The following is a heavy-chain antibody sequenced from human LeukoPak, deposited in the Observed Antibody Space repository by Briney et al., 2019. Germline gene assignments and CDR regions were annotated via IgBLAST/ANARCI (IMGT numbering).Heavy chain of an antibody. D-gene: IGHD3-22*01. CDR3: ARAGSSGAIDY. CDR1: GYIFISYY. CDR2: INPSDGGT. J-gene: IGHJ4*02. Sequence: ASVKVSCKASGYIFISYYIHWVRQAPGQGLEWMGVINPSDGGTNYAQRFQGRVTMTRDTSTSTVYMEVSSLRSEDSAVYYCARAGSSGAIDYWGQGTLVTVSS. V-gene: IGHV1-46*01.